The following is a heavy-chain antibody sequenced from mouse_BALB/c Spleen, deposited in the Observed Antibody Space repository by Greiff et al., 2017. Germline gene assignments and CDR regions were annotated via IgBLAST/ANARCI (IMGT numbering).Heavy chain of an antibody. CDR3: ARWYYGSSSDY. CDR1: GYTFTSYW. J-gene: IGHJ2*01. CDR2: IYPGDGDT. Sequence: VQLQQSGAELARPGASVKLSCKASGYTFTSYWMQWVKQRPGQGLEWIGAIYPGDGDTRYTQKFKGKATLTADKSSSTAYMQLSSLASEDSAVYYCARWYYGSSSDYWGQGTTLTVSS. V-gene: IGHV1-87*01. D-gene: IGHD1-1*01.